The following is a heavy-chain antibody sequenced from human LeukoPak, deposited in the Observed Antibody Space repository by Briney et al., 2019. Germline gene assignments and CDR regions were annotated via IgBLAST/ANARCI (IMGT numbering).Heavy chain of an antibody. CDR1: GFTFSSYS. CDR2: ISSSSSYI. V-gene: IGHV3-21*01. J-gene: IGHJ4*02. D-gene: IGHD4-17*01. CDR3: ARDRGDYAFDY. Sequence: GGSLRLSCAASGFTFSSYSMNWVRQAPGKGLEWVSSISSSSSYIYYADSVKGRFTISRDSAKNSLYLQMNSLRAEDTAVYYCARDRGDYAFDYWGQGTLVTVSS.